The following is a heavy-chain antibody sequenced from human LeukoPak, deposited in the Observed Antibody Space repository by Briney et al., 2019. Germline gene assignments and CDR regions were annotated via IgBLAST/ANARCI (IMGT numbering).Heavy chain of an antibody. CDR3: GRSSVPVLLSI. CDR1: GSSTSTYY. V-gene: IGHV4-59*01. D-gene: IGHD2/OR15-2a*01. J-gene: IGHJ1*01. CDR2: IYYTGST. Sequence: SETLSLTCTVSGSSTSTYYWSWIRQPPGKGLEWIGYIYYTGSTNYNPSLKSRVTISVDTSKSQFSLKLSSVTAADTAVYYCGRSSVPVLLSIWGLGTLVTVSS.